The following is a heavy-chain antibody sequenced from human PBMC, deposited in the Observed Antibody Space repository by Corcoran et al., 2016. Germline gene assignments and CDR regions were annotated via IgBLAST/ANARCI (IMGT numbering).Heavy chain of an antibody. CDR3: ARGGSGPRLQD. CDR1: GGSFSGYY. J-gene: IGHJ1*01. V-gene: IGHV4-34*01. Sequence: QVQLQQWGAGLLKPSETLSLTCAAYGGSFSGYYCSWIRQFPGKGLEFIGEISQSGSTDYNPSLKSRVSISVDTSKNQFSLKLNSVTAADTAIDYCARGGSGPRLQDWGQGTLVTVSS. CDR2: ISQSGST.